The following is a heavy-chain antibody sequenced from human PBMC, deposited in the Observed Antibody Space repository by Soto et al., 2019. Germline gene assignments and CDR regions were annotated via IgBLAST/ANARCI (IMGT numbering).Heavy chain of an antibody. Sequence: TLSLTCTVSGGTISSGSYYWSWSRRRPGQGLAWIGYISYSGSNYYNPSLKSRLTISADTSKNQFALKLSSVTAAETAVYYCARVNVISMIFIVLDYWGQGTLVTVSS. D-gene: IGHD3-22*01. CDR2: ISYSGSN. V-gene: IGHV4-31*03. CDR3: ARVNVISMIFIVLDY. CDR1: GGTISSGSYY. J-gene: IGHJ4*02.